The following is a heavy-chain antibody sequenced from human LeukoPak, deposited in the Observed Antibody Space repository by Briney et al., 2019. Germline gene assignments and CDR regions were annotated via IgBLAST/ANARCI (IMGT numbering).Heavy chain of an antibody. J-gene: IGHJ4*02. D-gene: IGHD5-18*01. CDR2: ISGSGGST. Sequence: GGSLRLSCAASGFTFSSYAMSWVRQAPGKGLEWVSAISGSGGSTFYADPVKGRFTISRDNSKNTLYLQMNSLRAEDTALYYCAKDHGYGQQGYWGQGTLATVSS. V-gene: IGHV3-23*01. CDR3: AKDHGYGQQGY. CDR1: GFTFSSYA.